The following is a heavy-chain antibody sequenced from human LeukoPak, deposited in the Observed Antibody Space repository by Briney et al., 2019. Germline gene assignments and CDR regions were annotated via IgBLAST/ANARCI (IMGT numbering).Heavy chain of an antibody. D-gene: IGHD2-15*01. Sequence: GRSLRLSCAASGFTVSSSYMSWVRQAPGKGLECVSVLYSGGYTYYADSVKGRFTISRDNSENTLYLQMNSLRAEDTAVYHCARGLGYCDTTTCLLPFDYWGQGTLVTVSS. CDR3: ARGLGYCDTTTCLLPFDY. V-gene: IGHV3-66*01. CDR2: LYSGGYT. CDR1: GFTVSSSY. J-gene: IGHJ4*02.